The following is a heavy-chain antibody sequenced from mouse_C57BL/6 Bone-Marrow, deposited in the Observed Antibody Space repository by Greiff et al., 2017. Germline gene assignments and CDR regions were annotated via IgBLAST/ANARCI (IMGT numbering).Heavy chain of an antibody. CDR2: IRLKSGNYAT. Sequence: EVKVEESGGGLVQPGGSMKLSCVASGFTFSNYWMNWVRQSPEKGLEWVAQIRLKSGNYATHYAESVKGRFTISRDDSKSSVYLQMNNLRAEDTGIYYCSSLAYWGQGTLVTVSA. J-gene: IGHJ3*01. CDR1: GFTFSNYW. CDR3: SSLAY. V-gene: IGHV6-3*01.